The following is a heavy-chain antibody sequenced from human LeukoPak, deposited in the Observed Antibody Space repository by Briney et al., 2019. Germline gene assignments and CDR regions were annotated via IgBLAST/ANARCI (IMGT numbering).Heavy chain of an antibody. V-gene: IGHV4-39*01. CDR2: IYYSGST. D-gene: IGHD1-26*01. J-gene: IGHJ4*02. CDR1: GGSISSSSYY. Sequence: SETLSLTCTVSGGSISSSSYYWGWIRQPPGKGLEWIGSIYYSGSTYYNPSLKSRVTISVDTSKNQFSLKLSSATAADTAVYYCASGRPPGASVLLGFDYWGQGTLVTVSS. CDR3: ASGRPPGASVLLGFDY.